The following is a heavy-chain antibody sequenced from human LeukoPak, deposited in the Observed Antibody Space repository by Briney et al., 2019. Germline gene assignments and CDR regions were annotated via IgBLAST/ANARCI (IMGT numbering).Heavy chain of an antibody. V-gene: IGHV4-59*01. J-gene: IGHJ5*01. D-gene: IGHD3-10*01. CDR2: LFYTVVS. CDR1: GASLSGDY. CDR3: ARSGVDGPWFDS. Sequence: SETLSLTCIVSGASLSGDYWSWIRQPPGRGLEWIGDLFYTVVSHEHPSLQSRVAISLDTSKNLFSLKLTSVTAADTALYYCARSGVDGPWFDSWGQGTLVTV.